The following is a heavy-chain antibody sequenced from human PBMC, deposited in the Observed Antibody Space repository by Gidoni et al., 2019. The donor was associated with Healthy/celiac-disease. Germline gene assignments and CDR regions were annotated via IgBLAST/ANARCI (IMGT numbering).Heavy chain of an antibody. Sequence: QVQLQESGPGLGKPSETLSLTCTVSGGSVSSGSYYWSWIRQPPGKGLEWIGYIYYSGSTNYNPSLKSRVTISVDTSKNQFSLKLSSVTAADTAVYYCARGIAVAGIFDYWGQGPLVTVSS. CDR3: ARGIAVAGIFDY. CDR1: GGSVSSGSYY. V-gene: IGHV4-61*01. CDR2: IYYSGST. D-gene: IGHD6-19*01. J-gene: IGHJ4*02.